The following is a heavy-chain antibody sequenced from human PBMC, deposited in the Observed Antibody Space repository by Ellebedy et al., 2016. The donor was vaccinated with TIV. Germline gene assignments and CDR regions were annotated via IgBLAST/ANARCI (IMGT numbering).Heavy chain of an antibody. CDR3: ARPRGGYYDYVWGSYRYDAFDI. Sequence: AASVKVSCKASGDTFTNYTISWVRQAPGQGLEWMGGIIPLFGVADYAQKFQGRVTITADESTSTAYMELSSLRSEDTAVYFCARPRGGYYDYVWGSYRYDAFDIWGQGTMVTVSS. CDR1: GDTFTNYT. D-gene: IGHD3-16*02. J-gene: IGHJ3*02. V-gene: IGHV1-69*13. CDR2: IIPLFGVA.